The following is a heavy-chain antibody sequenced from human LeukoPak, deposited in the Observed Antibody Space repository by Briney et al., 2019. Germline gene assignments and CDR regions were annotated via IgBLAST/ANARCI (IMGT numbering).Heavy chain of an antibody. CDR2: LSGSGGDT. J-gene: IGHJ4*02. CDR3: AKDPYGARYFDY. V-gene: IGHV3-23*01. CDR1: GFTFSSYA. Sequence: GGSLRLSCAASGFTFSSYAMSWVRQAPGKGLEWVSSLSGSGGDTYYAESVKGRFTISRDNSKNTVYLEMNSLRAEDTAVYYCAKDPYGARYFDYWGQGTLVTVSS. D-gene: IGHD4-17*01.